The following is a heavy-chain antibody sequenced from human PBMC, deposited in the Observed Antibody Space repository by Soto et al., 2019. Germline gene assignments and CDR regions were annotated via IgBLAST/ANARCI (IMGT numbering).Heavy chain of an antibody. CDR1: GFTFSDYY. CDR2: ISSSGSTI. Sequence: GGSLRLSCAASGFTFSDYYMSWIRQAPGKGLEWVSYISSSGSTIYYADSVKGRFTISGDNAKNSLYLQMNSLRAEDTAVYYCARTYYDFWSGPSTYYFDYWGQGTLVTVSS. CDR3: ARTYYDFWSGPSTYYFDY. V-gene: IGHV3-11*01. J-gene: IGHJ4*02. D-gene: IGHD3-3*01.